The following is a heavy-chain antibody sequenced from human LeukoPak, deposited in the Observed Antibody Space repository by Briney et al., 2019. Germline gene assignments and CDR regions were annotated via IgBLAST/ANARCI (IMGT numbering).Heavy chain of an antibody. CDR1: GYTFIGYY. D-gene: IGHD4-23*01. V-gene: IGHV1-2*02. CDR3: TRETGGSTLVTLPSDN. CDR2: INPNSGAT. Sequence: ASVKVSCKVPGYTFIGYYIHWVRQAPGQGLEWMGWINPNSGATNYAQKFQGRVTMTRDRSISTAYMELNWLTSDDTAVYYCTRETGGSTLVTLPSDNWGQGTLVTVSS. J-gene: IGHJ4*02.